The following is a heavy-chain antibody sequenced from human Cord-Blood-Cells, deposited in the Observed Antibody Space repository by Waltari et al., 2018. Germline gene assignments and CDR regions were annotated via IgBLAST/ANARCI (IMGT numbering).Heavy chain of an antibody. CDR2: MNPNSGNT. D-gene: IGHD5-12*01. Sequence: QVQLVPSGAEVTKPVASVQVPCKDTGNTFTSYDIILVRQATGQGLEWMGWMNPNSGNTGYAQKFQGRVTITRNTSISTAYMELSSLRSEDTAVYYCALGYSGYDDAFDIWGQGTMVTVSS. CDR1: GNTFTSYD. CDR3: ALGYSGYDDAFDI. J-gene: IGHJ3*02. V-gene: IGHV1-8*03.